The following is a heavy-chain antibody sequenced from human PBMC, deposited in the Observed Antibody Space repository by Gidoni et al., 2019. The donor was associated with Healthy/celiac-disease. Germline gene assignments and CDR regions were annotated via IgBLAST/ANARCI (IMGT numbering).Heavy chain of an antibody. J-gene: IGHJ6*02. D-gene: IGHD3-10*01. CDR1: GGNFSSYT. CDR3: AREERTLEVRGANLVDYYGMDV. V-gene: IGHV1-69*02. Sequence: QVQLVQSGAEVKKPGSSVKVPCKASGGNFSSYTISRVRQAPGQGLEWMGRIIPILGIANYAQMFQGRVTIAADKSTSTAYMELSSLRSEDTAVYDCAREERTLEVRGANLVDYYGMDVWGQGTTVTVSS. CDR2: IIPILGIA.